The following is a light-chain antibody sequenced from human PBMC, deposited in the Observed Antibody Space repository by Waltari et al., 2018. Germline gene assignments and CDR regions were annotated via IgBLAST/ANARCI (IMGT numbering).Light chain of an antibody. Sequence: DIQMPQSPSTLSASVGDRVTITCRASQSISSWLARYQQKPGKAPKLLIYKASSLESGVPSRFSGSGSGTEFTLTVSSLQPDDFATYYCQQYNSFWTFGQGTKVEIK. CDR2: KAS. CDR1: QSISSW. J-gene: IGKJ1*01. CDR3: QQYNSFWT. V-gene: IGKV1-5*03.